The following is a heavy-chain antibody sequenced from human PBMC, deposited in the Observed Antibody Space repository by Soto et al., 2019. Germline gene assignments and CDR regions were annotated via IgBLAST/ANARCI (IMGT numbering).Heavy chain of an antibody. V-gene: IGHV4-31*03. CDR3: ARGDYDSSGSQNWFGT. CDR1: GGAISSGGDY. D-gene: IGHD3-22*01. Sequence: SGTLSLSCTVSGGAISSGGDYLSLIRQHPGKGLEGIGYIYYSGSTYYNPSLKSRVTISVDTSKNQFSLKLSSVTAADTALYYCARGDYDSSGSQNWFGTWGQATLGPVSS. CDR2: IYYSGST. J-gene: IGHJ5*02.